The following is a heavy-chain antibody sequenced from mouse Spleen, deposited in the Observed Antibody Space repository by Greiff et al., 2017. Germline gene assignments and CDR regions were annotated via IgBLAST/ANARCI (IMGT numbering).Heavy chain of an antibody. Sequence: VQLQQSGAELVMPGASVKLSCKASGYTFTSYWMHWVKQRPGQGLEWIGEIDPSDSYTNYNQKFKGKATLTVDKSSSTAYMQLSSLTSEDSAVYYCAKTARATAWFAYWGQGTLVTVSA. CDR1: GYTFTSYW. CDR2: IDPSDSYT. CDR3: AKTARATAWFAY. D-gene: IGHD3-2*01. J-gene: IGHJ3*01. V-gene: IGHV1-69*01.